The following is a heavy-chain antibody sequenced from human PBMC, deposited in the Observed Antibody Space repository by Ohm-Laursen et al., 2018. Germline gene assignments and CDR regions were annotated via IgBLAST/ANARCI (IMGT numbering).Heavy chain of an antibody. CDR1: GYSFTGYY. D-gene: IGHD6-19*01. Sequence: SVKVSCKASGYSFTGYYIYWVRQAPGQGLEWMGWINPNSGGTNHAQKFQGRVTMTRDTSISTAYMELSRLRSDDTAVYYCARVTYSSGPYDYWGQGTVVTVSS. V-gene: IGHV1-2*02. J-gene: IGHJ4*02. CDR2: INPNSGGT. CDR3: ARVTYSSGPYDY.